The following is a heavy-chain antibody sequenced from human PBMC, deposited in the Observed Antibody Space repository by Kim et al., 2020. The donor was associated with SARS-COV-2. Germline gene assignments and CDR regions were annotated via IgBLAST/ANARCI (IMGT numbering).Heavy chain of an antibody. D-gene: IGHD3-10*01. J-gene: IGHJ4*02. CDR3: AREGGPMVRGVIT. Sequence: SETLSLTCTVSGGSISSGGYYWSWIRQHPGKGLEWIGYIYYSGSTYYNPSLKSRVTISVDTSKNQFSLKLSSVTAADTAVYYCAREGGPMVRGVITWGQGTLVTVSS. CDR1: GGSISSGGYY. CDR2: IYYSGST. V-gene: IGHV4-31*03.